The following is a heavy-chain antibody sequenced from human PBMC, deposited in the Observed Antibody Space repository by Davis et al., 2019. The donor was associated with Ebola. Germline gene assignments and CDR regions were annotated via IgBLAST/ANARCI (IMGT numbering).Heavy chain of an antibody. V-gene: IGHV3-21*05. Sequence: PGGSLRLSCAASGFTFSSYSMNWVRQAPGKGLEWVSYISSSSSYTNYADSVKSRFTISRDNAKNSLYLQMNSLRAEDTAVYYCARGGDYEGYYFDYWGQGTLVTVSS. CDR2: ISSSSSYT. CDR1: GFTFSSYS. J-gene: IGHJ4*02. D-gene: IGHD4-17*01. CDR3: ARGGDYEGYYFDY.